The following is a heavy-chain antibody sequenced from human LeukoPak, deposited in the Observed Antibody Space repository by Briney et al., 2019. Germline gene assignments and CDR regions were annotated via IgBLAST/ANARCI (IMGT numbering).Heavy chain of an antibody. V-gene: IGHV3-64D*06. CDR3: VSPVFINF. J-gene: IGHJ4*01. Sequence: PGGSLRLSCSASGFPFSTPGMHWVRQAPGKGLEHVSTIGSDGSGTYYADSVKDRFIISRDNSKNAVYLQMSSLRPEDTAVYYCVSPVFINFWGQGTLVTVSS. CDR2: IGSDGSGT. D-gene: IGHD1-14*01. CDR1: GFPFSTPG.